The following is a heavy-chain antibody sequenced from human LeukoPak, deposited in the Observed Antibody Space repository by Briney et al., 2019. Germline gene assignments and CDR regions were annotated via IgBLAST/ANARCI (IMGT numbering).Heavy chain of an antibody. CDR3: ASGGQWDGYFDY. J-gene: IGHJ4*02. D-gene: IGHD1-26*01. CDR2: ISWDGGST. V-gene: IGHV3-43*01. Sequence: GGSLRLSCAASGFTFDDYTMHWVRQAQGKGLEWVSLISWDGGSTYYADSVKGRFTISRDNSKNSLYLQMNSLRTEDTALYYCASGGQWDGYFDYWGQGTLVTVSS. CDR1: GFTFDDYT.